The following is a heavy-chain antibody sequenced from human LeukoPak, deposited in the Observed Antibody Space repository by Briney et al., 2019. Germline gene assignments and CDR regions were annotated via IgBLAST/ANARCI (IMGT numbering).Heavy chain of an antibody. CDR3: AKDGKQTHHSSGYSLYFDY. Sequence: YPGGSLRLSCAASGFTFSSYAMSWVRQAPGKGLEWVSAISGSGGSTYYADSVKGRFTISRDNSKNTLYLQMNSLRAEDTAVYYCAKDGKQTHHSSGYSLYFDYWGQGTLVTVSS. CDR2: ISGSGGST. J-gene: IGHJ4*02. V-gene: IGHV3-23*01. CDR1: GFTFSSYA. D-gene: IGHD3-22*01.